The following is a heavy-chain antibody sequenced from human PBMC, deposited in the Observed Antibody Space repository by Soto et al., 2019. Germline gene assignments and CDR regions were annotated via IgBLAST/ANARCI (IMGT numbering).Heavy chain of an antibody. CDR2: IYRTGST. V-gene: IGHV4-4*02. CDR3: ASRDPGTSVDY. J-gene: IGHJ4*02. CDR1: GGSFTSNNW. D-gene: IGHD1-7*01. Sequence: SETLSLICAVSGGSFTSNNWWTCFRQPPGQGLEWIGEIYRTGSTNYNPSLKSRVTISLDKSENQFSLKVTSLTAADTAVYYCASRDPGTSVDYWGQGTLVTVSS.